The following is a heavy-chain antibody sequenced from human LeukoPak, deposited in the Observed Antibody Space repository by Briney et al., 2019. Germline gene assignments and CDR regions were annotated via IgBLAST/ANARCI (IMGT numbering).Heavy chain of an antibody. Sequence: SVKVSCKASGGTFSSNALSWVRQAPGQGLKWMGKMIPVMGVTDYAQNFQGRVTFTADKSTKTGYMELKSLTSEDTAVYFCATRGGKSDFDNWGQGTLVTVSS. J-gene: IGHJ4*02. V-gene: IGHV1-69*04. CDR3: ATRGGKSDFDN. CDR1: GGTFSSNA. CDR2: MIPVMGVT. D-gene: IGHD3-10*01.